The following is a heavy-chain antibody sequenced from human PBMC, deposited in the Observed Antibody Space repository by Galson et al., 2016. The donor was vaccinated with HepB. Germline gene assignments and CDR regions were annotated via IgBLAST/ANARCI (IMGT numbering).Heavy chain of an antibody. D-gene: IGHD6-13*01. V-gene: IGHV3-53*01. CDR1: GFTVRDDY. Sequence: SLRLSCAASGFTVRDDYMNWVRQAPGKGLEWVSVIHSSGDTNYADSVKDRFTISRDTSKNTVYLQTNSLIAEDTAVYYCGRDSYDSSSWSVDYWGQGTLVTVSS. CDR3: GRDSYDSSSWSVDY. J-gene: IGHJ4*02. CDR2: IHSSGDT.